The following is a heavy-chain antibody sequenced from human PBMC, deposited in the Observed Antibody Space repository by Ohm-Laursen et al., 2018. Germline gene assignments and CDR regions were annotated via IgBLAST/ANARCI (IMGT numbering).Heavy chain of an antibody. D-gene: IGHD2-21*01. CDR1: GDSVSSSSVA. Sequence: QTLSLTCAISGDSVSSSSVAWNWIRQSPSRGLEWLGRIFYRSKWYNDYASSVRSRITINPDTSKNQFSLKLSSVTAADTAVYYCARAVIGHIAWFDPWGQGTLVTVSS. CDR2: IFYRSKWYN. V-gene: IGHV6-1*01. CDR3: ARAVIGHIAWFDP. J-gene: IGHJ5*02.